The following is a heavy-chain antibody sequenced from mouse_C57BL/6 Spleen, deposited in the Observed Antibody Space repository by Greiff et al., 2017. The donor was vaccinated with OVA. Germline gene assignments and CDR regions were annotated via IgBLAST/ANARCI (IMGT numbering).Heavy chain of an antibody. Sequence: VQLQQPGAELVRPGSSVKLSCKASGYTFTSYWMDWVKQRPGQGLEWIGNIYPSDSETHYNQKFKDKATLTVDKSSSTAYMQLSSLTSEDSAVYYCARGAGYSHFDYWGQGTTLTVSS. J-gene: IGHJ2*01. CDR3: ARGAGYSHFDY. D-gene: IGHD2-3*01. CDR2: IYPSDSET. V-gene: IGHV1-61*01. CDR1: GYTFTSYW.